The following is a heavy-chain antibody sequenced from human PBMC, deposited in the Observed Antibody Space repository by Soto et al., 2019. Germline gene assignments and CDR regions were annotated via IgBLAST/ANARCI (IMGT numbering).Heavy chain of an antibody. Sequence: SETLSLTCAVFGGSFSGYYWSWIRQPPGKGLEWIGEINHSGSTNYNPSLKSRVTISVDTSKNQFSLKLSSVTAADTAVYYCARAFIVVIPTSRGYGMHVWGQGTTVTVSS. J-gene: IGHJ6*02. V-gene: IGHV4-34*01. CDR3: ARAFIVVIPTSRGYGMHV. D-gene: IGHD3-22*01. CDR2: INHSGST. CDR1: GGSFSGYY.